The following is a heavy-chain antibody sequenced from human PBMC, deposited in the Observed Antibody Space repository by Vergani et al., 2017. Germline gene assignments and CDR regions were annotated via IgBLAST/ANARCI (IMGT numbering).Heavy chain of an antibody. CDR2: IIPILGIA. Sequence: QVQLVQSGAEVKKPGSSVKVSCKASGGTFSSYTISWVRQAPGQGLEWMGRIIPILGIANYAQKFQGRVTITADKSTSTAYMELNSLRAEDTAVYYCAKGPTSIAARREFTEDVWGKGTTVTVSS. CDR1: GGTFSSYT. V-gene: IGHV1-69*02. J-gene: IGHJ6*04. D-gene: IGHD6-6*01. CDR3: AKGPTSIAARREFTEDV.